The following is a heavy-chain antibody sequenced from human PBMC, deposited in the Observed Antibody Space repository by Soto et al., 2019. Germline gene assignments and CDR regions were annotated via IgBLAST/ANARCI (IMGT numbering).Heavy chain of an antibody. J-gene: IGHJ6*02. CDR1: GFTFSSYS. CDR3: ARVVAARQLLYYGIDV. Sequence: EVQLVESGGGLVKPGGSLRLSCAASGFTFSSYSMNWVRQAPGKGLEWVSSISSSSSYIYYADSVKGRFTISRDNAKNSLYLQMNSLRAEDTAVYYCARVVAARQLLYYGIDVRGQGTTVTVSS. V-gene: IGHV3-21*01. D-gene: IGHD6-6*01. CDR2: ISSSSSYI.